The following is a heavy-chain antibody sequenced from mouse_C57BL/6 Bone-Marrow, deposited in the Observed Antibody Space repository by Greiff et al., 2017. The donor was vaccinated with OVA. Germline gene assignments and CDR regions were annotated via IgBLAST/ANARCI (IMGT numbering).Heavy chain of an antibody. CDR2: IDPSDSYT. D-gene: IGHD1-1*01. CDR3: ARYPYYYGSSPYWYCDV. V-gene: IGHV1-59*01. CDR1: GYTFTSYW. Sequence: QVQLQQPGAELVRPGTSVKLSCKASGYTFTSYWMHWVKQRPGQGLEWIGVIDPSDSYTNYNQKFKGKATLTVDTSSSTAYMQLSSLTSEDSAVYYCARYPYYYGSSPYWYCDVGGTGTTVTVSS. J-gene: IGHJ1*03.